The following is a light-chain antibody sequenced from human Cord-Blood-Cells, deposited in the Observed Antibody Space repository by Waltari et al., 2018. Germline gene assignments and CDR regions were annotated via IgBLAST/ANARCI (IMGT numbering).Light chain of an antibody. Sequence: SYELTQPPSVSVSPGQTASIPCSGDKLGDKYACWYQQKPGQAPVLVIYQDSKRPPGIPDRFSGSNSGNTATLTISGTQAMDEADYYCQAWDSSTVVFGGGTKLTVL. CDR1: KLGDKY. V-gene: IGLV3-1*01. J-gene: IGLJ2*01. CDR2: QDS. CDR3: QAWDSSTVV.